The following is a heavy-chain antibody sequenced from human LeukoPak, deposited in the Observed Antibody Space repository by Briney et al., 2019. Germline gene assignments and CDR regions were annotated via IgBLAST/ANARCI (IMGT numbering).Heavy chain of an antibody. J-gene: IGHJ4*02. CDR3: ATNSGSPGGY. V-gene: IGHV3-74*01. D-gene: IGHD1-26*01. CDR2: INNDGVST. CDR1: GFTLSSYW. Sequence: GGSLRLSCATSGFTLSSYWMHWVRQVPGKGLEWLSRINNDGVSTSYADSVKGRFTISRDNSKNTLYLQMNSLRVEDTAMYYCATNSGSPGGYWGQGTLVTVSS.